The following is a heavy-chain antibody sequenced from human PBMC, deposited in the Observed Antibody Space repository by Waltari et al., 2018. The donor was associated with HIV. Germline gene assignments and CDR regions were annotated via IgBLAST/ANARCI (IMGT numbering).Heavy chain of an antibody. CDR2: IDHTGTS. Sequence: QEHLPQWGSGLLKPSGTLSLTCAVYGGSFSGYYWTWIRQSPGRGLEWMGEIDHTGTSTYNPSLKGRVTMSVDTSKNQFSLTLKSVTAADTAVYYCVRGFGNYGFYFDYWGQGKLVSVSS. V-gene: IGHV4-34*02. J-gene: IGHJ4*02. CDR1: GGSFSGYY. CDR3: VRGFGNYGFYFDY. D-gene: IGHD3-16*01.